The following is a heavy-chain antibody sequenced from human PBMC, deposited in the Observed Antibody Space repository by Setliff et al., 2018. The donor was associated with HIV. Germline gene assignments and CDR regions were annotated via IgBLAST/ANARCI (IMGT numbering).Heavy chain of an antibody. D-gene: IGHD3-10*01. CDR1: GGSISSYD. CDR3: ARAYFGSGIYY. V-gene: IGHV4-4*09. J-gene: IGHJ4*02. CDR2: IYTSGST. Sequence: SETLSLTCTVSGGSISSYDWSWIRQPPGKGLEWIGYIYTSGSTNYNPSLKSRVTISLDTSKNQFSLKLTSVTAADTAVYYCARAYFGSGIYYWGQGTLVTVSS.